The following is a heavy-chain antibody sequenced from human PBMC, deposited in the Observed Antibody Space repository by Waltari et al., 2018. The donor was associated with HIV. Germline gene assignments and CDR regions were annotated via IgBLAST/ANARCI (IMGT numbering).Heavy chain of an antibody. CDR3: ARDYSSTSCYYFDY. D-gene: IGHD2-2*01. CDR2: IKQDGSEK. CDR1: GFTFSSYW. Sequence: EVQLVESGGGLVQPGGSLRLSCAASGFTFSSYWMSWVGQAPGKGLEWVANIKQDGSEKYYVDSVKGRFTISRDNAKNSLYLQMNSLRAEDTAVYYCARDYSSTSCYYFDYWGQGTLVTVSS. J-gene: IGHJ4*02. V-gene: IGHV3-7*01.